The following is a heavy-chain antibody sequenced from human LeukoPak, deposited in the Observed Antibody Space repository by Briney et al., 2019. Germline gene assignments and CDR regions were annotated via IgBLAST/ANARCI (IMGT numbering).Heavy chain of an antibody. CDR2: ISSSGAYT. Sequence: GGSLRLSCAASGFTFSTYVMYWVRQAPGKGLECVSSISSSGAYTTYADSVKGRFTISRENSKNTLYLEMNSLRAEDTAVYSCARGDSISPRPYYFDYWGQGTLVTVSS. CDR3: ARGDSISPRPYYFDY. D-gene: IGHD2-15*01. CDR1: GFTFSTYV. J-gene: IGHJ4*02. V-gene: IGHV3-23*01.